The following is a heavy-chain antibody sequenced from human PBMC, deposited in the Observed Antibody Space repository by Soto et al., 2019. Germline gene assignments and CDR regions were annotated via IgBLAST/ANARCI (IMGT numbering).Heavy chain of an antibody. CDR2: ISYDGSNK. D-gene: IGHD5-18*01. CDR3: AKDRDTAMFYSYYYGMDV. V-gene: IGHV3-30*18. CDR1: GFTFSSYG. Sequence: PGGSLRLSCAASGFTFSSYGMHWVRQAPGKGLEWVAVISYDGSNKYYADSVKGRFTISRDNSKNTLYLQMNSLRAEDTAVYYCAKDRDTAMFYSYYYGMDVWGQGTTVTVSS. J-gene: IGHJ6*02.